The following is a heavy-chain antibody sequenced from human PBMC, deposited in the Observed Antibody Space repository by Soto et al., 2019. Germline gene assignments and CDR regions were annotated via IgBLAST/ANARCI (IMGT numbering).Heavy chain of an antibody. Sequence: SETLSLTCTVSGGSISSSSYYWGWIRQPPGKGLEWIGSIYYSGSTYYNPSLKSRVTISVDPSKNQFSLKLGSVTAADTAVYYCARLPQGPPYDYIWGSYRYTDYWGQGTLVTVSS. V-gene: IGHV4-39*01. J-gene: IGHJ4*02. CDR2: IYYSGST. CDR3: ARLPQGPPYDYIWGSYRYTDY. CDR1: GGSISSSSYY. D-gene: IGHD3-16*02.